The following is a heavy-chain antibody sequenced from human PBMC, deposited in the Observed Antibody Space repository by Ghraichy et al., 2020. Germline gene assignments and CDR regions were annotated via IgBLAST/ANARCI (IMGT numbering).Heavy chain of an antibody. Sequence: GGSLRLSCAASGFLFSSYAMSWVRQAPGKGLEWVSFISGSGGTTFYTDSVRGRFTISRDNSKNIVYLQINSLRAEDTAVYFCAKGRGYTDSSGYRALDVWGQETTVTV. CDR3: AKGRGYTDSSGYRALDV. CDR2: ISGSGGTT. D-gene: IGHD3-22*01. J-gene: IGHJ6*02. V-gene: IGHV3-23*01. CDR1: GFLFSSYA.